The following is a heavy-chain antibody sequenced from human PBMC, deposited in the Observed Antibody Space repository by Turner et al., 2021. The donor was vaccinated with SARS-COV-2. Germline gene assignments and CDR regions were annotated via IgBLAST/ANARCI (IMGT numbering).Heavy chain of an antibody. CDR3: ARDLVAYGMDV. CDR1: GFIVSSNY. Sequence: EVPLVESGGGVVQRGGSLRLSCAASGFIVSSNYMRWVRQAPVKGLEWVSVIYSGGSTYYADSVKCRFTISRHNSKNTLYLKMNSLRAEATDVYYCARDLVAYGMDVWGQGTTVTVSS. D-gene: IGHD2-15*01. J-gene: IGHJ6*02. CDR2: IYSGGST. V-gene: IGHV3-53*04.